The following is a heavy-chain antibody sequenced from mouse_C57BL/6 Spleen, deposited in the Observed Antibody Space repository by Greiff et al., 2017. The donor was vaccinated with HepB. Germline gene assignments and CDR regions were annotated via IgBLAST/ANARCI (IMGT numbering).Heavy chain of an antibody. Sequence: DVKLVESGGDLVKPGGSLKLSCAASGFTFSSYGMSWVRQTPDKRLEWVATISSGGSYTYYPDSVKGRFTISRDNAKNTLYLQMSSLKSEDTAMYYCARSGSSAWFAYWGQGTLVTVSA. V-gene: IGHV5-6*02. J-gene: IGHJ3*01. CDR1: GFTFSSYG. CDR3: ARSGSSAWFAY. D-gene: IGHD1-1*01. CDR2: ISSGGSYT.